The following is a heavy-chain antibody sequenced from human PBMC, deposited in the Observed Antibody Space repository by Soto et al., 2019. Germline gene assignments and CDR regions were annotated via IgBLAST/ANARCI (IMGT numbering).Heavy chain of an antibody. J-gene: IGHJ6*02. CDR3: ARDIEMATSGYGMDV. D-gene: IGHD5-12*01. V-gene: IGHV4-59*06. Sequence: PSDTLSLTCTVSGVSLSPYYWTWIRHPPGKGLEWIGYIYYSGSTYYNPSLKSRVTISVDTSKNQFSLKLSSVTAADTAVYYCARDIEMATSGYGMDVWGQGTTVTVSS. CDR1: GVSLSPYY. CDR2: IYYSGST.